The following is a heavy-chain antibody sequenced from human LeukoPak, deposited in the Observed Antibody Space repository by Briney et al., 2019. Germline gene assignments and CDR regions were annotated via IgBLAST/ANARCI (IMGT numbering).Heavy chain of an antibody. Sequence: ASVKVSCKASGYTFTGYYLHWVRQAPGQGLEWMGWINPNSGGTNYAQKFQGRVTMTRDTSISTAYMELSRLRSADTAVYYCASWAYDILTGYPYDGMDVWGQGTTVTVSS. CDR1: GYTFTGYY. CDR3: ASWAYDILTGYPYDGMDV. D-gene: IGHD3-9*01. CDR2: INPNSGGT. J-gene: IGHJ6*02. V-gene: IGHV1-2*02.